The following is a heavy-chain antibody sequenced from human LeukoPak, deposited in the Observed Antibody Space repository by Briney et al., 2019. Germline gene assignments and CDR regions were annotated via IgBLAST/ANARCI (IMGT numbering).Heavy chain of an antibody. CDR2: ISSSSSYI. CDR1: GFTFSSYS. V-gene: IGHV3-21*01. J-gene: IGHJ4*02. D-gene: IGHD6-19*01. Sequence: GGSLRLSWAASGFTFSSYSMNWVRQAPGKGLEWVSSISSSSSYIYYADSVKGRFTISRDNAKNSLYPQMNSLRAEDTAVYYCARESPGEQWLVPNYFDYWGQGTLVTVSS. CDR3: ARESPGEQWLVPNYFDY.